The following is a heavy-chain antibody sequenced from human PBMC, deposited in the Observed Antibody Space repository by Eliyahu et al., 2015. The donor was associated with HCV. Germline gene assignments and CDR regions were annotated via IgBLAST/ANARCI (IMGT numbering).Heavy chain of an antibody. V-gene: IGHV4-59*01. CDR1: XGSISRYY. CDR2: XFYTGST. J-gene: IGHJ4*02. Sequence: QVQLQESGPGLVKPSETLSLTCXVSXGSISRYYWSWIRQPPGKGLEWXGYXFYTGSTDYNPSLKSRATISVDTSKNQFSLRLSSVTAADTAVYYCARDGIVSSGDLGVWGQGTLVTVSS. D-gene: IGHD7-27*01. CDR3: ARDGIVSSGDLGV.